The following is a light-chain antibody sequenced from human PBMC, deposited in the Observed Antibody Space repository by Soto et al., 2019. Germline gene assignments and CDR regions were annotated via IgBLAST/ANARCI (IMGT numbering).Light chain of an antibody. CDR3: QQYGVYYPRL. V-gene: IGKV1-5*03. CDR1: QIIGDY. Sequence: DIQMTQSPSTLSASVGDKVTITCRASQIIGDYLAWYQQKPGKAPVLLIYRAYTLESGVPSRFSGSGSGTDYNLTISSVQADDFATYDCQQYGVYYPRLFGGGTKVEI. J-gene: IGKJ4*02. CDR2: RAY.